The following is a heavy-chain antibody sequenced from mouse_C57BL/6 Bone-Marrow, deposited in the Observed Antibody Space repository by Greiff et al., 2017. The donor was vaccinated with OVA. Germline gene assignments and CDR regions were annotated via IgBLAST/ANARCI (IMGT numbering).Heavy chain of an antibody. Sequence: VQLQQPGAELVMPGASVKLSCKASGYTFTSYWMHWVTQRPGQGLEWIGEIDPSDSYTIYNQKFKGKSTLTVDKSSSTAYMQLSSLTSEDSAVYYCARGGYGSSHEGFAYWGQGTLVTVSA. V-gene: IGHV1-69*01. D-gene: IGHD1-1*01. J-gene: IGHJ3*01. CDR3: ARGGYGSSHEGFAY. CDR1: GYTFTSYW. CDR2: IDPSDSYT.